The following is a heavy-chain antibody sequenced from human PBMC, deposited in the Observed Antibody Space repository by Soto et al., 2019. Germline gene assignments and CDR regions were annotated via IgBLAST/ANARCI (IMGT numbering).Heavy chain of an antibody. J-gene: IGHJ4*02. D-gene: IGHD3-22*01. Sequence: ASVKVSCKASGYTFTSYAMHWARQAPGQRLEWMGWINAGNGNTKYSQKFQGRVTITRDTSASTAYMELSSLRSEDTAVYYCARGVYYDSSGIDYWGQGTLVNVSS. V-gene: IGHV1-3*01. CDR3: ARGVYYDSSGIDY. CDR2: INAGNGNT. CDR1: GYTFTSYA.